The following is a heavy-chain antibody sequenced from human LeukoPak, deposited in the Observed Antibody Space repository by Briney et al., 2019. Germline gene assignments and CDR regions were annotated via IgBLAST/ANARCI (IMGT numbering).Heavy chain of an antibody. CDR3: ANAVIPMTTVTPFDY. CDR1: GFTFSSYG. V-gene: IGHV3-30*18. Sequence: PGGSLRLSCAASGFTFSSYGMHWVRQAPGEGLEWVAVISYDGSNKYYADSVKGRFTISRDNSKNTLYLQMNSLRAEDTAVYYCANAVIPMTTVTPFDYWGQGTLVTVSS. CDR2: ISYDGSNK. D-gene: IGHD4-17*01. J-gene: IGHJ4*02.